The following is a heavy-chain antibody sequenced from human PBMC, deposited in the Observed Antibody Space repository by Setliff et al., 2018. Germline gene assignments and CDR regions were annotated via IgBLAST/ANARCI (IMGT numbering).Heavy chain of an antibody. Sequence: SETLSLTCSVSSGSIGSHYWNWMRQPPGKGLEWIGHVFHTGSTKYNPSLRSRVAISVDTSENYFSLRLTSVTAADTAVYYCARAPPSVPYGDYGPRQYFDLWGRGSLVTVSS. CDR3: ARAPPSVPYGDYGPRQYFDL. J-gene: IGHJ2*01. CDR1: SGSIGSHY. CDR2: VFHTGST. D-gene: IGHD4-17*01. V-gene: IGHV4-59*11.